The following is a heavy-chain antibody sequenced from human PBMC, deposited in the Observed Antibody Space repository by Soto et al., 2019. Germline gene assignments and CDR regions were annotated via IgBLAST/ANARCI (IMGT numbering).Heavy chain of an antibody. CDR1: GYTFTSYA. CDR3: ARDWGYYHDSSGYLFDY. J-gene: IGHJ4*02. Sequence: GASVKVSCKASGYTFTSYAMHWVRQAPGQRLEWMGWINAGNGNTKYSQNFQGRGTMTRDTSASTAYMELSSLSSEDTAVYYCARDWGYYHDSSGYLFDYWGQGTLVTVSS. CDR2: INAGNGNT. D-gene: IGHD3-22*01. V-gene: IGHV1-3*01.